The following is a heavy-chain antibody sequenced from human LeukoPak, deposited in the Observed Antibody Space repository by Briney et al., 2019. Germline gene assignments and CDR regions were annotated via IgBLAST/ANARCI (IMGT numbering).Heavy chain of an antibody. J-gene: IGHJ4*02. CDR1: EFSFSSYA. D-gene: IGHD3-10*01. Sequence: QPGGSLRLSCAASEFSFSSYAMSWVRQAPGKGLEWVSGISGSGGSTYYADSVKGRFTISRDNSKNTLYLQMNSLRAEDTAVYYCAKSFYYNSGSWGIFDYWGQGTLVTVSS. V-gene: IGHV3-23*01. CDR2: ISGSGGST. CDR3: AKSFYYNSGSWGIFDY.